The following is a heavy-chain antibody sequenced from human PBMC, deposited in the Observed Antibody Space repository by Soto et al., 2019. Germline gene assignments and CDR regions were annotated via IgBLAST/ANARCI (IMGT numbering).Heavy chain of an antibody. Sequence: DVRLLESGGGLVQPGGSLRLSCAASGFTFSSYSMSWVRQAPGKGLEWVSTIGTSASTYYGDSVRGRFTISRDNSRNTLYQQMNSLRAEDTAVYYCADLSRYCTSSNCDWGQGTLVTVSS. CDR2: IGTSAST. J-gene: IGHJ4*02. CDR1: GFTFSSYS. CDR3: ADLSRYCTSSNCD. V-gene: IGHV3-23*01. D-gene: IGHD2-2*01.